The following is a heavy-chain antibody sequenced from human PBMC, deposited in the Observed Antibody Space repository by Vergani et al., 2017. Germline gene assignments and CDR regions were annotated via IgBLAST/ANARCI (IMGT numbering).Heavy chain of an antibody. Sequence: QVQLVQSGAEVKKPGAPLKVPCKHFGTPSPTSYMHWFGKAPGQGLNWMEIINPSGGSTSYAQKFQGRVTMTRDTSTSTVYMELSSLRSEDTAVYYCARGGDLGYCSSTSCPSNYYYYGMDVWGQGTTVTVSS. CDR1: GTPSPTSY. J-gene: IGHJ6*02. CDR2: INPSGGST. CDR3: ARGGDLGYCSSTSCPSNYYYYGMDV. D-gene: IGHD2-2*01. V-gene: IGHV1-46*03.